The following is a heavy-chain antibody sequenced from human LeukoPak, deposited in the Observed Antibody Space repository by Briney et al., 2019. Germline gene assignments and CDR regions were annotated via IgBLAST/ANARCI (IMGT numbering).Heavy chain of an antibody. CDR2: IKQDGSEK. Sequence: GGSLRLSCAASGFTFNTYWMSWVRQAPGKGLEWVANIKQDGSEKYYVDSVRGRFTISRDNAEKSLYLQMNSLRAEDTAVYYCARVIGTDEAEGDWGQGTLVTVSS. CDR1: GFTFNTYW. J-gene: IGHJ4*02. V-gene: IGHV3-7*01. CDR3: ARVIGTDEAEGD.